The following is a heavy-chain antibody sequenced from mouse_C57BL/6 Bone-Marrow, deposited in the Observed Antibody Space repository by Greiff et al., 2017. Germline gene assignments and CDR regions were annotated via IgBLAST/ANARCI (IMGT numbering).Heavy chain of an antibody. CDR1: GYTFTDYY. J-gene: IGHJ1*03. CDR2: SYTGSGNT. CDR3: AREVYYYPYWYFDV. D-gene: IGHD1-1*01. V-gene: IGHV1-76*01. Sequence: QVQLKESGAELVRPGASVKLSCQASGYTFTDYYINWVKQRPGQGLEWIARSYTGSGNTYYNEKCKGKATLTAEKSSRTAYMQLSSLTSEDSAVYFWAREVYYYPYWYFDVWGTGTTVTVSS.